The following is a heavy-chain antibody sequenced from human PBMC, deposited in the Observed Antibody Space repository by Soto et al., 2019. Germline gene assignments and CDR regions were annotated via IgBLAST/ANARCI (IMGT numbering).Heavy chain of an antibody. CDR3: ARGGYDRYNWFDP. CDR2: VNHSGST. Sequence: SETLSLTCAVYGGSFSGYYWSWIRQPPGKGLEWIGEVNHSGSTNYNPSLKSRVTISVDTSKNQFSLKLSSVTAADTAVYYCARGGYDRYNWFDPWGQGTLVTVSS. J-gene: IGHJ5*02. CDR1: GGSFSGYY. V-gene: IGHV4-34*01. D-gene: IGHD3-3*01.